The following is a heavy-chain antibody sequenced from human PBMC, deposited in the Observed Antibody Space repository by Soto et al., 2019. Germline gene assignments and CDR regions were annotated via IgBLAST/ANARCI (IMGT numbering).Heavy chain of an antibody. D-gene: IGHD1-26*01. V-gene: IGHV3-30*04. J-gene: IGHJ6*02. CDR3: ARDVESGSSQYYYYYYGMDV. CDR2: VSNDGKIE. CDR1: GFTFSDYS. Sequence: QVQLVESGGGVVQPGRSLRLSCAASGFTFSDYSMQWVRQAPGKGLEWVAVVSNDGKIEYYADSLKGRFSISRDNSKNSLYLQMNSLTSEDTALYYCARDVESGSSQYYYYYYGMDVWGQGTTVTVSS.